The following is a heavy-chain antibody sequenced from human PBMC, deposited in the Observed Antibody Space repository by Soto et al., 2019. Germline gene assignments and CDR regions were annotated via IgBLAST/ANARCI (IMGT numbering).Heavy chain of an antibody. V-gene: IGHV3-53*01. J-gene: IGHJ6*02. CDR3: ARPYNWNYGSMDV. CDR2: IYSGGST. Sequence: GGSLRLSCAASGFTVSSNYMSWVRQAPGKGLEWVSVIYSGGSTYYADSVKGRFTISRDNSKNTLYLQMNSLRAEDTAVYYCARPYNWNYGSMDVWGQGTTVTVSS. CDR1: GFTVSSNY. D-gene: IGHD1-7*01.